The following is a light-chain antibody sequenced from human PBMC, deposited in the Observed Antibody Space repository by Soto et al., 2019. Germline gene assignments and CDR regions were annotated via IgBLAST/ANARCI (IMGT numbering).Light chain of an antibody. V-gene: IGLV1-47*02. J-gene: IGLJ1*01. CDR1: SSNIGSNY. Sequence: QSVLTQPPSASATPGQRVTISCSGSSSNIGSNYVYWYQQLPGTAPKLLIFGNNQRPSGVPDRFSGSKSGTSASLAISGLRSEDEADYYCAAWDDSLSGYVFGTGTKLTVL. CDR2: GNN. CDR3: AAWDDSLSGYV.